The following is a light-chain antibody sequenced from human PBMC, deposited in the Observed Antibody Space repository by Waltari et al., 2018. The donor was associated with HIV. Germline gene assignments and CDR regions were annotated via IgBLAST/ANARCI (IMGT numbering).Light chain of an antibody. CDR1: SSDVGGYQY. CDR2: EVN. CDR3: NSYAGSNNWV. Sequence: QSALTQPPSASGSPGQSVTISCTGTSSDVGGYQYVSWYQQHPGKAPKLMIYEVNKRPSGVPDRFSGSKSANTASLTVSGLQADDEADYYCNSYAGSNNWVFGGGTKLTVL. J-gene: IGLJ3*02. V-gene: IGLV2-8*01.